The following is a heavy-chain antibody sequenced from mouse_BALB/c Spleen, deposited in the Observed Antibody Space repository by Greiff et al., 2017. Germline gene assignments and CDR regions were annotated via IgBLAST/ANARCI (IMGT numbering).Heavy chain of an antibody. D-gene: IGHD1-1*01. J-gene: IGHJ4*01. V-gene: IGHV5-6-5*01. Sequence: DVKLVESGGGLVKPGGSLKLSCAASGFTFSSYAMSWVRQTPEKRLEWVASISSGGSTYYPDSVKGRFTISRDNARNILYLQMSSLRSEDTAMYYCARGFLFNYAMDYWGQGTSVTVSS. CDR3: ARGFLFNYAMDY. CDR2: ISSGGST. CDR1: GFTFSSYA.